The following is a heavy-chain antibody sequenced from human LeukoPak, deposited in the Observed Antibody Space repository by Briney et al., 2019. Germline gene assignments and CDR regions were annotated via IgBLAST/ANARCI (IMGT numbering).Heavy chain of an antibody. CDR1: GGSFSGYY. D-gene: IGHD3-10*01. J-gene: IGHJ4*02. V-gene: IGHV4-34*01. CDR3: ARGYGPQADY. CDR2: INHSGST. Sequence: NPSETLSLTCAVYGGSFSGYYWSWIRQPPGKGLEWIGVINHSGSTNYNPSLKSRVTISVDTSKNQFSLKLSSVTAADTAVYYCARGYGPQADYWGQGTLVTVSS.